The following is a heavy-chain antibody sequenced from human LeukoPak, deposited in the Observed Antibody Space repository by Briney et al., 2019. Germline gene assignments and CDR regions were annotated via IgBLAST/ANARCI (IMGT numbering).Heavy chain of an antibody. Sequence: ASETLSLTCAVYGGSFSGYYWSWIRQPPGKGLEWIGEINHSGSTNYNPSLKSRVTISVDTSKNQFSLKLSSVTAADTAVYYCARIQTTVTNLYYYYYGMDVWGKGTTVTVSS. J-gene: IGHJ6*04. V-gene: IGHV4-34*01. CDR3: ARIQTTVTNLYYYYYGMDV. D-gene: IGHD4-17*01. CDR1: GGSFSGYY. CDR2: INHSGST.